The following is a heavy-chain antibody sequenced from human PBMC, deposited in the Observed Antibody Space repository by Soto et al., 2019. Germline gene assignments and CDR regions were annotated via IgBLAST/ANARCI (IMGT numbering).Heavy chain of an antibody. V-gene: IGHV4-39*01. J-gene: IGHJ6*02. CDR2: IYYSVST. CDR1: GGSISSSSYY. CDR3: ARLGPAMVRGEQGYYYGMDL. Sequence: PSETLSLTCTVSGGSISSSSYYWGWIRQPPGKGLEWIGSIYYSVSTYYNPSLKSRVTISVDTSKNQFSLKLSSVTAADTAVYYCARLGPAMVRGEQGYYYGMDLWGQGTKVTVSS. D-gene: IGHD3-10*01.